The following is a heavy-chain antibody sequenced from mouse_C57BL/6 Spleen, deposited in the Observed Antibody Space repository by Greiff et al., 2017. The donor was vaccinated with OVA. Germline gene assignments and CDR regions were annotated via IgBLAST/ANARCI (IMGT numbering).Heavy chain of an antibody. CDR3: AREGDYERGYFDY. V-gene: IGHV5-4*01. D-gene: IGHD2-4*01. J-gene: IGHJ2*01. Sequence: DVHLVESGGGLVKPGGSLKLSCAASGFTFSSYAMSWVRQTPEKRLEWVATISDGGSYTYYPDNVKGRFTISRDNAKNTLYLQMSHLKSEDTAMYYCAREGDYERGYFDYWGQGTTLTVSS. CDR1: GFTFSSYA. CDR2: ISDGGSYT.